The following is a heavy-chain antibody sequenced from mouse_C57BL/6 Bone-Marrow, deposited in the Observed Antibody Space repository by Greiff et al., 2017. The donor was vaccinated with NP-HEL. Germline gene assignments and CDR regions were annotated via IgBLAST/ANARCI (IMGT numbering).Heavy chain of an antibody. J-gene: IGHJ4*01. CDR2: INPGSGGT. D-gene: IGHD1-1*01. Sequence: VQLQESGAELVRPGTSVKVSCKASGYAFTNYLIEWVKQRPGQGLEWIGVINPGSGGTNYNEKFKGKATLTADKSSSTAYMQLSSLTSEDSAVYFCARETVRYAMDYWGQGTSGTVSS. V-gene: IGHV1-54*01. CDR3: ARETVRYAMDY. CDR1: GYAFTNYL.